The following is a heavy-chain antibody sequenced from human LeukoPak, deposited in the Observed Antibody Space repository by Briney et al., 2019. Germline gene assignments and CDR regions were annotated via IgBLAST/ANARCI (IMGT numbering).Heavy chain of an antibody. Sequence: SETLSLTRTVSGGSISSYYWSWIRQPPGKGLEWIGHISYSGSTNYNPSLRSRVTMSVDTSKNQFSLKLTSVTAADTAVYYCAGIDYYGSGTYWAPLEFWGQGTLVTVSS. V-gene: IGHV4-59*08. J-gene: IGHJ4*02. CDR2: ISYSGST. CDR1: GGSISSYY. CDR3: AGIDYYGSGTYWAPLEF. D-gene: IGHD3-10*01.